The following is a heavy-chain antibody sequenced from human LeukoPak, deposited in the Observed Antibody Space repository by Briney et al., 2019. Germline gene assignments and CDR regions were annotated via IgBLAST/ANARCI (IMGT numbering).Heavy chain of an antibody. CDR3: ARVVGYCSGGSCYPEAFDI. CDR2: INPNSGGT. CDR1: GYTFTGYY. J-gene: IGHJ3*02. Sequence: ASVKVSCKASGYTFTGYYMHWVRPAPGQGLEWMGWINPNSGGTNYAQKFQGRVTMTRDTSISTAYMELSRLRSDDTAVYYCARVVGYCSGGSCYPEAFDIWGQGTMVTVSS. V-gene: IGHV1-2*02. D-gene: IGHD2-15*01.